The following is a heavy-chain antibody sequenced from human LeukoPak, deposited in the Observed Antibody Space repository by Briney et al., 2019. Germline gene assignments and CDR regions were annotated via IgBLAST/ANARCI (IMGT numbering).Heavy chain of an antibody. CDR3: ATVHPDIAAAADFDY. V-gene: IGHV1-24*01. D-gene: IGHD6-13*01. CDR2: FDPEDGET. J-gene: IGHJ4*02. CDR1: GYTLTELS. Sequence: ASVKVSCKVSGYTLTELSMHWVRQAPGKGLEWMGGFDPEDGETIYAQKFQGRVTMTEDTSTDTAYMELSSLRSEDTAVYYCATVHPDIAAAADFDYWGQGTLVAVSS.